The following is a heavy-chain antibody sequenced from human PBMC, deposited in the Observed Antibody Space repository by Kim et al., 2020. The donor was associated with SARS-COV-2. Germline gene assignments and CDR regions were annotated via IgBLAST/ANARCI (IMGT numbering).Heavy chain of an antibody. V-gene: IGHV3-49*03. CDR3: TRDLLDFWSGDDAFDI. CDR1: GFTFGDYA. Sequence: GGSLRLSCTASGFTFGDYAMSWFRQAPGKGLEWVGFIRSKAYGGTTEYAASVKGRFTISRDDSKSIAYLQMNSLKTEDTAVYYCTRDLLDFWSGDDAFDIWGQGTMVTVSS. J-gene: IGHJ3*02. CDR2: IRSKAYGGTT. D-gene: IGHD3-3*01.